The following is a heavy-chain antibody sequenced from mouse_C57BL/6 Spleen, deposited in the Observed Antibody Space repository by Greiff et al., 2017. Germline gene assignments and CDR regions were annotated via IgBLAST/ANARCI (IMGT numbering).Heavy chain of an antibody. V-gene: IGHV1-81*01. D-gene: IGHD4-1*01. CDR3: ADGGWDGDWNFDV. CDR2: IYPRSGNT. Sequence: VQLQESGAELARPGASVKLSCKASGYTFTSYGISWVKQRTGQGREWIGEIYPRSGNTYYNEKFKGKATLTADKSSSTAYMALRSRTSEDSAVYFCADGGWDGDWNFDVWGTGTTVTVSS. CDR1: GYTFTSYG. J-gene: IGHJ1*03.